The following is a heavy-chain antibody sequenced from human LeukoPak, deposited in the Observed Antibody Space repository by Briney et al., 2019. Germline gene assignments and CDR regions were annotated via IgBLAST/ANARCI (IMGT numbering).Heavy chain of an antibody. D-gene: IGHD2-15*01. Sequence: GRSLRLSCAASGFTFSSYGMHWVRQAPGKGLEWVAVIWYDGSNKYYADSVKGRFTISRDNSKNTLYLQMNSLRAEDTAVYYCARGYCSGGSCFNIDYWGQGTLVTVSS. J-gene: IGHJ4*02. CDR2: IWYDGSNK. CDR1: GFTFSSYG. V-gene: IGHV3-33*01. CDR3: ARGYCSGGSCFNIDY.